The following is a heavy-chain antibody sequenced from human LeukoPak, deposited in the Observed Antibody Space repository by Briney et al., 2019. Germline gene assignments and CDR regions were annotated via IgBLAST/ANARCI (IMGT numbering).Heavy chain of an antibody. D-gene: IGHD4-17*01. CDR3: ARQMDYGDYANWFDP. Sequence: GKSLKISCKGSGYSFTSYWIGWVRQMPGKGLEWMGIIYPGDSDTRYSPSFQGQVTISADKSISTAYLQWSSLKASDTAMYYCARQMDYGDYANWFDPWGQGTLVTVSS. V-gene: IGHV5-51*01. J-gene: IGHJ5*02. CDR2: IYPGDSDT. CDR1: GYSFTSYW.